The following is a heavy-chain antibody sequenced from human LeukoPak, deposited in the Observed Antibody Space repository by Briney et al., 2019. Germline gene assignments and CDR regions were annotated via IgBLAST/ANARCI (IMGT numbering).Heavy chain of an antibody. CDR2: INPNSGGT. J-gene: IGHJ4*02. D-gene: IGHD1-26*01. CDR3: ARYSGSYSGFDY. CDR1: GYTFTGYY. V-gene: IGHV1-2*06. Sequence: GASVKVSCKAPGYTFTGYYMHWVRQAPGQGLEWMGRINPNSGGTNYAQKFQGRVTMTRDTSISTAYMELSRLRSDDTAVYYCARYSGSYSGFDYWGQGTLVTVSS.